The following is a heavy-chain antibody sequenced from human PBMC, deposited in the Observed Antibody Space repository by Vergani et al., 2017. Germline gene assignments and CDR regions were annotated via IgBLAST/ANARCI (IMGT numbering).Heavy chain of an antibody. CDR1: GFTFSRYW. CDR2: IKQDGSEK. CDR3: ARLTARGYSSSTPLRAFNWFDP. D-gene: IGHD6-6*01. V-gene: IGHV3-7*01. J-gene: IGHJ5*02. Sequence: EVQLVESGGGLVQPGGSLRLSCAASGFTFSRYWMSWVRQAPGKGLEWVANIKQDGSEKYYVDSVKGRFTISRDNAKNSLYLQMNSLRAEDTAVYYCARLTARGYSSSTPLRAFNWFDPWGQGTLVTVSS.